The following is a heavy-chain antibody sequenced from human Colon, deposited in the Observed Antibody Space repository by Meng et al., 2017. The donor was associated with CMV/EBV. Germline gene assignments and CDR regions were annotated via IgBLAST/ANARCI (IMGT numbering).Heavy chain of an antibody. CDR2: ISGSSTDI. CDR3: SRDPRTLDY. J-gene: IGHJ4*02. V-gene: IGHV3-11*05. Sequence: QVQLVESGVALVKPGGCLRLYCAASGFTFSDYYMSWIRQAPGKGPEWVSYISGSSTDIKYVDSVKGRFTISRDNAKNSLYLQMNSLRADDTAVYYCSRDPRTLDYWGQGTLVTVSS. CDR1: GFTFSDYY.